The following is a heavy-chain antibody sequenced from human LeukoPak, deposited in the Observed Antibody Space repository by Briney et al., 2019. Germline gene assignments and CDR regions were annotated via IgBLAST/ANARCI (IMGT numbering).Heavy chain of an antibody. J-gene: IGHJ3*02. Sequence: PGGSLRLSCAASGFTFSSYGMHWVRQAPGEGLEWVAVISYDGSNKYYADSVKGRFTISRDNSKNTLYLQMNSLRAEDTAVYYCAKEVQVERRKDGFDIWGQGTMVTVSS. D-gene: IGHD1-1*01. CDR3: AKEVQVERRKDGFDI. CDR2: ISYDGSNK. CDR1: GFTFSSYG. V-gene: IGHV3-30*18.